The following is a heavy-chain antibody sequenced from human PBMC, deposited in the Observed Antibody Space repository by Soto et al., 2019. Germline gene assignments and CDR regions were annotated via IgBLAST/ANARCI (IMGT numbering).Heavy chain of an antibody. V-gene: IGHV4-59*01. CDR2: VWYDGST. Sequence: PSETLSLTCTVSGGSISGYYWSWIRQPPGKGLEWIGYVWYDGSTNYNPSLKSRVTISLDTPKNQFSLKLSSVTAADTAVYYCARQVVVTANQDYYYYGMDVWGQGTTVTVSS. CDR1: GGSISGYY. D-gene: IGHD2-21*02. CDR3: ARQVVVTANQDYYYYGMDV. J-gene: IGHJ6*02.